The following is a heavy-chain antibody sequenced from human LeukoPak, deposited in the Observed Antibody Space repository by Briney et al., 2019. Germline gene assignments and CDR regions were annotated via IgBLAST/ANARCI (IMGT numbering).Heavy chain of an antibody. D-gene: IGHD5-18*01. CDR3: AREAMYSYGNNFDY. CDR2: IYYSGST. CDR1: GGSVSSGSYY. V-gene: IGHV4-61*01. J-gene: IGHJ4*02. Sequence: SETLSLTCTVSGGSVSSGSYYWSWIRQPPGKGLEWIGYIYYSGSTNYNPSLKSRVTISVDTSKNQFSLKLSSVTAADTAVYHRAREAMYSYGNNFDYWGQGTLVTVSS.